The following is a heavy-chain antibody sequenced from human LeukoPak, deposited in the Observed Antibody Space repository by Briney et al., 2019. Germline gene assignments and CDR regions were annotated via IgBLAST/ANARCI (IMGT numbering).Heavy chain of an antibody. CDR2: IKQDGSDK. D-gene: IGHD5-24*01. CDR1: GFTFDNYR. CDR3: AKVRDRRDGYNFYFYYYMDV. J-gene: IGHJ6*03. V-gene: IGHV3-7*01. Sequence: GGSLRLSCAASGFTFDNYRMSWVRQAPGKGLEWVANIKQDGSDKAYVDSVRGRFTISRDNAKNSLYLQMNSLRAEDTAVYYCAKVRDRRDGYNFYFYYYMDVWGKGTTVTVSS.